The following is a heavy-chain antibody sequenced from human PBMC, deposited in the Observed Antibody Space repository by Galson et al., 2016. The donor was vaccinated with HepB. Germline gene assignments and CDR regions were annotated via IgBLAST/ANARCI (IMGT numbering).Heavy chain of an antibody. D-gene: IGHD1-14*01. J-gene: IGHJ4*02. CDR3: AKCPPGTRGSLDS. CDR1: GLIFSNYA. CDR2: LLGGGDTT. V-gene: IGHV3-23*01. Sequence: SLRLSCAASGLIFSNYAMSWVRQAPGKGLEWVSGLLGGGDTTYYAESVKGRFTISRDNSKNTLYLQMNSLRADDTAVYYCAKCPPGTRGSLDSWGQGTLVTVSS.